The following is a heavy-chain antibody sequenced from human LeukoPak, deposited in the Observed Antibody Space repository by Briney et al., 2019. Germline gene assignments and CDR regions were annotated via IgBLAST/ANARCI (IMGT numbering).Heavy chain of an antibody. CDR3: ARAGRSYYYGMDV. J-gene: IGHJ6*02. D-gene: IGHD1-26*01. CDR2: IYCSGST. CDR1: GGSMNNRDYY. V-gene: IGHV4-31*03. Sequence: PSETLSLTCTVSGGSMNNRDYYWSWIRQHPGKGLEWIGYIYCSGSTYYNPSLKSRVTISVDTSKNQFSLKLSSVTAADTAVYYCARAGRSYYYGMDVWGQGTTVTVSS.